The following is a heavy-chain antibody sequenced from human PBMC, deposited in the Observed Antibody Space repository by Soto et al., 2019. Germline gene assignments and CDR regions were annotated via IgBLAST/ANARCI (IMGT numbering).Heavy chain of an antibody. CDR1: GGSISSGGYY. CDR2: IYYTGST. D-gene: IGHD6-13*01. Sequence: QVQLQESGPGLVKPSQTLSLTCTVSGGSISSGGYYWSWIRQRPGKGLEWIGYIYYTGSTYYNPSLQSRVTISVDTSKNQFSLKLSSLTAADTAVYYCARGLYRSSPPFDYWGQGTLVTVSS. CDR3: ARGLYRSSPPFDY. J-gene: IGHJ4*02. V-gene: IGHV4-31*03.